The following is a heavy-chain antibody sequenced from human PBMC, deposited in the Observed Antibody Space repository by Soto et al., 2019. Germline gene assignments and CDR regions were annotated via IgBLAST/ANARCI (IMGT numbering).Heavy chain of an antibody. D-gene: IGHD2-21*02. CDR3: AKKRRSGGDNWYFDS. V-gene: IGHV3-30*18. CDR2: ISYDGSNK. J-gene: IGHJ4*02. CDR1: GFTFSSYG. Sequence: HPGGSLRLSCAASGFTFSSYGMHWVRLAPGKGLEWVAVISYDGSNKYYADSVKGRFTISRDNSKNTLYLQLNSLRADDTAVYYCAKKRRSGGDNWYFDSWGQGTLVTVSS.